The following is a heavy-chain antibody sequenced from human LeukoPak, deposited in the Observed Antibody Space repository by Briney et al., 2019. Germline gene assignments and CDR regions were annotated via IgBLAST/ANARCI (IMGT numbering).Heavy chain of an antibody. J-gene: IGHJ4*02. CDR2: IKQDGSEK. D-gene: IGHD6-13*01. CDR1: GFTFSSYS. V-gene: IGHV3-7*01. CDR3: AKDLSAAGIDY. Sequence: GGSLRLSCAASGFTFSSYSMNWVRQAPGKGLEWVANIKQDGSEKYYVDSVKGRFTISRDNAKNSLYLQMNSLRAEDTAVYYCAKDLSAAGIDYWGQGTLVTVSS.